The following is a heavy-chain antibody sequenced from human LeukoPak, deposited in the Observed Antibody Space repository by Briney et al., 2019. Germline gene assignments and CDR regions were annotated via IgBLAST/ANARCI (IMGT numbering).Heavy chain of an antibody. Sequence: SGTLSLTCAVSGGSILTTNWWSRVRQPPGKGLEWIGEVHLSGASNYNPSLKSRVSMSIDKSRNQLSLELTSVTAADTAIYYCARESGAFSPFGFWGQGTLVTVSS. CDR3: ARESGAFSPFGF. CDR2: VHLSGAS. CDR1: GGSILTTNW. J-gene: IGHJ4*02. D-gene: IGHD1-26*01. V-gene: IGHV4-4*02.